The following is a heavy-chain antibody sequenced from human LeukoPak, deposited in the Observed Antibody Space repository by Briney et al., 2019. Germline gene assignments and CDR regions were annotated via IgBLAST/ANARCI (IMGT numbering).Heavy chain of an antibody. J-gene: IGHJ3*02. Sequence: GGSLRLSCAASGFTFSGSAMHWVRQASGKGLEWVGRIRSKANSYATAYAASVKGRFTISRDDSKNTAYLQMNSLKTEDTAVYYCTGRHSGGWYAPRGVFDIGGKGTMVTVSS. CDR3: TGRHSGGWYAPRGVFDI. CDR1: GFTFSGSA. V-gene: IGHV3-73*01. D-gene: IGHD6-19*01. CDR2: IRSKANSYAT.